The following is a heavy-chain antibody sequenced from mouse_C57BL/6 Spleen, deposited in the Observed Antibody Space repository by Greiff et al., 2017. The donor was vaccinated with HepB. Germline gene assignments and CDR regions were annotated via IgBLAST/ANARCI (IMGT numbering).Heavy chain of an antibody. V-gene: IGHV1-82*01. CDR1: GYAFSSSW. J-gene: IGHJ4*01. D-gene: IGHD2-2*01. Sequence: VQRVESGPELVKPGASVKISCKASGYAFSSSWMNWVKQRPGKGLEWIGRIYPGDGDTNYNGKFKGKATLTADKSSSTAYMQLSSLTSEDSAVYFCARGRLRDAMDYWGQGTSVTVSS. CDR3: ARGRLRDAMDY. CDR2: IYPGDGDT.